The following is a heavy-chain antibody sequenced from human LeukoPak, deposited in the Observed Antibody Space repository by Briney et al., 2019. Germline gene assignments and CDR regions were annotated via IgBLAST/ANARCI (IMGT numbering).Heavy chain of an antibody. Sequence: QPGGSLRLSCAASGFTFNTYAMHWVRQAPAKGLEWVAIISYDGTNKYYADSVRGRFTISRDNSKNTLYLQMNSLRAEDTALYYCADTDYDYWGQGTLVTVSS. J-gene: IGHJ4*02. CDR1: GFTFNTYA. CDR2: ISYDGTNK. V-gene: IGHV3-30*04. CDR3: ADTDYDY. D-gene: IGHD5-18*01.